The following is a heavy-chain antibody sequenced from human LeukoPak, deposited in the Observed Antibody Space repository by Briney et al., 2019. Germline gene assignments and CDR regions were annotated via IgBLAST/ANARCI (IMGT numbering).Heavy chain of an antibody. V-gene: IGHV4-34*01. CDR1: GGSFSGYY. Sequence: PSETLSLTCAVYGGSFSGYYWSWIRQPPGKGLEWIGEINHSGSTNYNPSLKSRVTISVDTSKNQFSLKLSSVTAADTAVYYCARVGDMAPFDYWGQGTLVTVSS. J-gene: IGHJ4*02. CDR3: ARVGDMAPFDY. D-gene: IGHD2-15*01. CDR2: INHSGST.